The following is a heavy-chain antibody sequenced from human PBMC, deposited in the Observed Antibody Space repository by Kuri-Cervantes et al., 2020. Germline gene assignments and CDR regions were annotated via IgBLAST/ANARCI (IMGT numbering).Heavy chain of an antibody. CDR3: ARVYVWGSYRSDY. CDR2: IYYSGST. Sequence: SQTLSLTCAVSGYSISSGYYWGWIRQPPGKGLEWIGSIYYSGSTYYNPSLKSRVTISVDTSKNQFSLKLSSVTAADTAVYYCARVYVWGSYRSDYWGQGTLVTVSS. J-gene: IGHJ4*02. D-gene: IGHD3-16*02. CDR1: GYSISSGYY. V-gene: IGHV4-38-2*01.